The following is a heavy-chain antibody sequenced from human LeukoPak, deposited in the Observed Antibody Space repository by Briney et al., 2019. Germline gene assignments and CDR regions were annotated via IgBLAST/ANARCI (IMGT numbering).Heavy chain of an antibody. D-gene: IGHD6-13*01. CDR2: IYYSGST. CDR1: GGSISSSSYY. Sequence: PSETLSLTCTVSGGSISSSSYYWGWIRQPPGKGLEWIGSIYYSGSTYYNPSLKSRVTISVDTSKNQFSLKLSSVTAADTAVYYCARVAAAGTGGNWFDPWGQGTLVTVSS. V-gene: IGHV4-39*07. J-gene: IGHJ5*02. CDR3: ARVAAAGTGGNWFDP.